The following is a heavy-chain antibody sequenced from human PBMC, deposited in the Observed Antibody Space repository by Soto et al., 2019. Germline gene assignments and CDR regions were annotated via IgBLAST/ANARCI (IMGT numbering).Heavy chain of an antibody. CDR1: GFTFSNYA. D-gene: IGHD2-2*01. CDR2: ISGSGGST. V-gene: IGHV3-23*01. CDR3: AKDSGIVVVPAAMESTWFDP. J-gene: IGHJ5*02. Sequence: GGSLRLSCAASGFTFSNYAMSWVRQAPGKGLEWVSAISGSGGSTYYADSVKGRFTISRDNSKNTLYLQMNSLRAEDTAVYYCAKDSGIVVVPAAMESTWFDPWGQGTLVTVSS.